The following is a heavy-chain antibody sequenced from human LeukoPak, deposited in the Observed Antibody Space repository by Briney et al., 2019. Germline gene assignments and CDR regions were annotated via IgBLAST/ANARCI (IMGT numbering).Heavy chain of an antibody. CDR3: AEYGMVNSAYYFDY. V-gene: IGHV4-59*08. D-gene: IGHD5-18*01. CDR2: MHYTGNT. CDR1: GDSISNYY. Sequence: SETLSLTCTVSGDSISNYYWSWIRQPPGKGLEWIANMHYTGNTNYNPSLKSRVTISVDTSKSHLSLRLTSVTASDTAVYYCAEYGMVNSAYYFDYWGQGTLVTVSS. J-gene: IGHJ4*02.